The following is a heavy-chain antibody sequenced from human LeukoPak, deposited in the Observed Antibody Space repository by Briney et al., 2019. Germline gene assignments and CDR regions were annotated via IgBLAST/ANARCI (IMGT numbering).Heavy chain of an antibody. CDR2: IYHSGSP. CDR3: ARAGDPIVPLY. D-gene: IGHD2-2*01. J-gene: IGHJ4*02. Sequence: SETLSLTCAVSGGSISSNNWWGWVRQPPGKGLEWIGEIYHSGSPNYNPSLKSRVTISVDKSRNHFSLNLSSVTAADTAVYYCARAGDPIVPLYWGQGTLVTVSS. CDR1: GGSISSNNW. V-gene: IGHV4-4*02.